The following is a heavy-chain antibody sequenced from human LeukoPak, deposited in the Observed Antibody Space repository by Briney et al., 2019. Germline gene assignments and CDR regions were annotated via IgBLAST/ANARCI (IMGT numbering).Heavy chain of an antibody. CDR2: IYPGDSDT. J-gene: IGHJ5*02. V-gene: IGHV5-51*01. D-gene: IGHD2-15*01. Sequence: GESLKISCKGSGYSFTGYWIGWVRQMPGKGLEWMGIIYPGDSDTRYSPSLQGQVTISADKSISTAYLQWSSLKASDTAMYYCARHSLYCSGGSCYSVWFDPWGQGTLVTVSS. CDR3: ARHSLYCSGGSCYSVWFDP. CDR1: GYSFTGYW.